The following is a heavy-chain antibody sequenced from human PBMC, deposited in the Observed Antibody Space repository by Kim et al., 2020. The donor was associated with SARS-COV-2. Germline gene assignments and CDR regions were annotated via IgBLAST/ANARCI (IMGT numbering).Heavy chain of an antibody. CDR1: GFIFSNYA. J-gene: IGHJ6*02. D-gene: IGHD1-26*01. CDR2: ISHDGSLT. Sequence: GGYLRLSCEASGFIFSNYAMHWVRQGPGKGLEWVTDISHDGSLTYYADSVKGRFTISRGNSEKTLYLQMNTLRPEDTAVYFCVRDRYGIVTTATGMDVWGQGTTVTVSS. V-gene: IGHV3-30*04. CDR3: VRDRYGIVTTATGMDV.